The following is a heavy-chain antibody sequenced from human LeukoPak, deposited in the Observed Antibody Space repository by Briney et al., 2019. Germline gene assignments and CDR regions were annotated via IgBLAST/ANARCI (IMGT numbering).Heavy chain of an antibody. D-gene: IGHD3-22*01. CDR1: GGSISSSNW. CDR2: IYHSGST. Sequence: PSETLSLNCAVSGGSISSSNWWSWVRQPPGKGLEWIGEIYHSGSTNYNPSLKSRVTISVDKSKNQFSLKLSSVTAADTAVYYCASKGYYDSSELDYWGQGTLVTVSS. CDR3: ASKGYYDSSELDY. J-gene: IGHJ4*02. V-gene: IGHV4-4*02.